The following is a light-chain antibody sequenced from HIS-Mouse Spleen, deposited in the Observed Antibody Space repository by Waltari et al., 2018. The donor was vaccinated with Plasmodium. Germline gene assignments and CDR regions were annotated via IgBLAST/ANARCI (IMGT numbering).Light chain of an antibody. CDR2: KDS. V-gene: IGLV3-25*03. CDR3: QSADSSGTYQV. Sequence: PPSVSVSPGQTARITCSGDALPKQYAYWYQQKPGQAPVLVIYKDSERPSGIPERFSGSSSGTPVTLTISGVQAEDEADYYCQSADSSGTYQVFGGGTKLTVL. J-gene: IGLJ2*01. CDR1: ALPKQY.